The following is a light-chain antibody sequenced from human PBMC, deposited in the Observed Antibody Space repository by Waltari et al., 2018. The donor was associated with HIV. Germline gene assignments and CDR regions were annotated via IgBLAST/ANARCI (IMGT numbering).Light chain of an antibody. CDR3: QQYYSTPRT. CDR1: QSVLYSSNNKNY. Sequence: DIVMTQSPDSLAVSLGERATINCKSSQSVLYSSNNKNYLAWYQQKPGQPPKLLIYWAATRESGFPDRFSGSGSGKDFTLTISSLQAEDVAVYYCQQYYSTPRTFGQGTKLEIK. CDR2: WAA. V-gene: IGKV4-1*01. J-gene: IGKJ2*01.